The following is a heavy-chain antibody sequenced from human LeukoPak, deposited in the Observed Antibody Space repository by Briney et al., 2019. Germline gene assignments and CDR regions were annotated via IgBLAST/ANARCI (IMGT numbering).Heavy chain of an antibody. CDR3: AREEIPFLGYYDFWSGYYSNMDV. D-gene: IGHD3-3*01. CDR2: IKQDGSEK. J-gene: IGHJ6*03. V-gene: IGHV3-7*01. Sequence: PGGSLRLSCAASGFTFSSYWMSWVRQAPGKGLEWVANIKQDGSEKYYVDSVKGRFTISRDNAKNSLYLQMNSLRAEDTAVYYCAREEIPFLGYYDFWSGYYSNMDVWGKGTTVTVSS. CDR1: GFTFSSYW.